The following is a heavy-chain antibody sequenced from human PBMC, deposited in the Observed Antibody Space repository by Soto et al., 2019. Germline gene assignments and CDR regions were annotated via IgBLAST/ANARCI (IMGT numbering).Heavy chain of an antibody. Sequence: PSETLSLTWTVSGGSISSYYWSWIRQPAGKGLEWIGRIYTSGSTNYNPSLKSRVTMSVDTSKNQFSLKLSSVTAADTAVYYCAIDQLGERYYYGMDVWGQGTTVTVS. CDR2: IYTSGST. V-gene: IGHV4-4*07. J-gene: IGHJ6*02. D-gene: IGHD2-21*01. CDR3: AIDQLGERYYYGMDV. CDR1: GGSISSYY.